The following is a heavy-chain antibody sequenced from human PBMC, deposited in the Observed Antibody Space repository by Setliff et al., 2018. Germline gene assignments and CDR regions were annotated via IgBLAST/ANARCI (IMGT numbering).Heavy chain of an antibody. CDR1: GGSFSGYY. V-gene: IGHV4-34*01. J-gene: IGHJ4*02. D-gene: IGHD6-13*01. Sequence: PSETLSLTCAVYGGSFSGYYWSWIRQPPGKGLEWIGEINHSGSTNYNPSLKSRVTIPVDTSKNQFSLKLSSVTAADTAVYYCARGRIAAAFYYFDYWGQGTLVTVSS. CDR3: ARGRIAAAFYYFDY. CDR2: INHSGST.